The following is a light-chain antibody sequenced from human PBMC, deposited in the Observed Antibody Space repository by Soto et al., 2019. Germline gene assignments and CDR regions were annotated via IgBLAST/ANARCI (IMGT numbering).Light chain of an antibody. CDR2: KDT. CDR1: ALAKQY. Sequence: SYELIQTPSVSVSPGQTARITCSGDALAKQYTHWYQQKPGQAPVLMIYKDTERPSEIPERFSGSSSGTTVTLTIRGVQAEDEADYYCCSYAGRYTMVFGGGTKLTVL. V-gene: IGLV3-25*01. CDR3: CSYAGRYTMV. J-gene: IGLJ2*01.